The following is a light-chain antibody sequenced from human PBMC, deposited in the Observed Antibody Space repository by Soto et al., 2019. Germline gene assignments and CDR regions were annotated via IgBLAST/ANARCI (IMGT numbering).Light chain of an antibody. CDR2: DAS. CDR3: QQRNNWPIT. J-gene: IGKJ4*01. V-gene: IGKV3-11*01. Sequence: EIVLTQSPSTLSLSPGDRATLSCRARQSVSRSLAWYQQKPGQAPRLLIDDASNLDSGIPARFSGSGSGTDFTLTISSLEPEDFASYYCQQRNNWPITFGGGTKVEIK. CDR1: QSVSRS.